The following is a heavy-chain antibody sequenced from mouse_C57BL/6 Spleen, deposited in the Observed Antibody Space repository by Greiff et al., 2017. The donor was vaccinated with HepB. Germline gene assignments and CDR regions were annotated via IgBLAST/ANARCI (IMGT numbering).Heavy chain of an antibody. J-gene: IGHJ4*01. CDR2: IYPGSGYT. CDR3: ACGGGQLRRRPHDCAMDY. D-gene: IGHD3-2*02. CDR1: GYSFTSYY. V-gene: IGHV1-66*01. Sequence: QVQLQQSGPELVKAGASVKISCKASGYSFTSYYIHWVKQRPGQGLEWIGWIYPGSGYTKYNEKFKGKATLTADTSSSTAYMQLSSLTSEDSAVYYGACGGGQLRRRPHDCAMDYWGQGTSVTVSS.